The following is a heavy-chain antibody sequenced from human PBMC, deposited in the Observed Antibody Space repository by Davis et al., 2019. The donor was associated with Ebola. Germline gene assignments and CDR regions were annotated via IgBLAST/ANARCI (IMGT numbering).Heavy chain of an antibody. CDR3: ARFPVLWFRNYGMDV. J-gene: IGHJ6*02. CDR2: IYYSGST. CDR1: GGSISSYY. Sequence: MPSETLSLTCTVSGGSISSYYWSWIRQPPGKGLEWIGYIYYSGSTNYNPSLKSRVTISVDTSKNQFSLKLSSVTAADTAVYYCARFPVLWFRNYGMDVWGQGTTVTVSS. V-gene: IGHV4-59*12. D-gene: IGHD3-10*01.